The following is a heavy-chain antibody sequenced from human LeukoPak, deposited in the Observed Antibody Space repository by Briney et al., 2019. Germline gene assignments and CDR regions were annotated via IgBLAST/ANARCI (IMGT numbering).Heavy chain of an antibody. V-gene: IGHV3-30-3*01. CDR3: ARDTSVVPAANVY. D-gene: IGHD2-2*01. CDR2: ISYDGSNK. CDR1: GFTFSNAW. Sequence: PGGSLRLSCAASGFTFSNAWMSWVRQAPGKGLEWVAVISYDGSNKYYADSVKGRFTISRDNSKNTLYLQMNSLRAEDTAVYYCARDTSVVPAANVYWGQGTLVTVSS. J-gene: IGHJ4*02.